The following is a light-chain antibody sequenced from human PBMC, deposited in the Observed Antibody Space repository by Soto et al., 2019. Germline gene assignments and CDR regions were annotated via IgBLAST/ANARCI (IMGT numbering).Light chain of an antibody. CDR3: QSFDSYLSTVV. J-gene: IGLJ2*01. CDR2: SNN. CDR1: DSNIGSNR. V-gene: IGLV1-44*01. Sequence: QSVMTQPPSASGPPGQRVTISCSGSDSNIGSNRVNWYQQFPGTAPKLLIHSNNQRASGVPDRFSGSKSGASASLAISGLQSEDEADYYCQSFDSYLSTVVFGGGTKLTVL.